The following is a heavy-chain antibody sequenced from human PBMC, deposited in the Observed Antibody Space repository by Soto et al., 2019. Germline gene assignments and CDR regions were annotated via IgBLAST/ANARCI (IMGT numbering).Heavy chain of an antibody. CDR2: TYYRSKWYN. D-gene: IGHD3-3*01. J-gene: IGHJ6*02. Sequence: PSQTLSLTCAISGDSVSSNSAAWNWIRQSPSRGLEWLGRTYYRSKWYNDYAVSVKSRITINPDTSKNQFSLQLRSVTPEDTAVYYCARGGDFWSGSHKYYYYGMDVWGQGTTVTVSS. CDR3: ARGGDFWSGSHKYYYYGMDV. V-gene: IGHV6-1*01. CDR1: GDSVSSNSAA.